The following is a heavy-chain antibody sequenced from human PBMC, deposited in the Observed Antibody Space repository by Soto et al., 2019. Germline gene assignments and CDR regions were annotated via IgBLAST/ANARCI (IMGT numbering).Heavy chain of an antibody. Sequence: ASVTVSCKTSGYTFNPYGINWVRQAPGQGLELMGWISAYDGKTTYAEKFQVRVTLNTDTYTSTAYMELRSLRSDDTDIYYCARDPHEFWTSYWFDTWGQGTPVTVSS. CDR3: ARDPHEFWTSYWFDT. V-gene: IGHV1-18*01. CDR1: GYTFNPYG. J-gene: IGHJ5*02. D-gene: IGHD3-3*01. CDR2: ISAYDGKT.